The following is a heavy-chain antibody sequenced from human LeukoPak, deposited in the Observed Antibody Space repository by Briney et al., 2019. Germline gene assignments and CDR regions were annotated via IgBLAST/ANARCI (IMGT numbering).Heavy chain of an antibody. CDR2: IYHSGST. Sequence: SETLSLTCAVSGYSISSGYYWGWIRQPPGKGLEWIGSIYHSGSTYYNPSLKSRVTISVDTSKNQFSLKLSSVTAADTAVYYCARDHALAVAGTQGTWGQGTLVTVSS. D-gene: IGHD6-19*01. CDR1: GYSISSGYY. CDR3: ARDHALAVAGTQGT. J-gene: IGHJ4*02. V-gene: IGHV4-38-2*02.